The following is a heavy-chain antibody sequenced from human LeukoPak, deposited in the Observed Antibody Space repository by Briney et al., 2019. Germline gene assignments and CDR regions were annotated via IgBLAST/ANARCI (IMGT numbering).Heavy chain of an antibody. D-gene: IGHD2-21*01. CDR2: ISYDGSNK. J-gene: IGHJ4*02. Sequence: GGSLRLSCAASGFTFSSYAMHWVRQAPGKGLEWVAVISYDGSNKYYADSVKGRFTISRDNSKNTLYLQMNSLRAEDTAVYYCAGARGIAAIDYRGQGTLVTVSS. CDR3: AGARGIAAIDY. CDR1: GFTFSSYA. V-gene: IGHV3-30-3*01.